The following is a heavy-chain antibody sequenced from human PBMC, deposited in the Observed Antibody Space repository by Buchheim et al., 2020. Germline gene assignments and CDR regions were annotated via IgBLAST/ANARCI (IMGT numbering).Heavy chain of an antibody. V-gene: IGHV1-8*01. CDR2: MNPNSGNT. D-gene: IGHD3-9*01. CDR1: GYTFTSYD. J-gene: IGHJ6*03. CDR3: ARRYRYFDWLTEGAGYYYYYYMDV. Sequence: QVQLVQSGAEVKKPGASVKVSCKASGYTFTSYDINWVRQATGQGLEWMGWMNPNSGNTGYAQKFQGRVTMTRNTSISTAYMELSSLRSEDTAVYYWARRYRYFDWLTEGAGYYYYYYMDVWGKGTT.